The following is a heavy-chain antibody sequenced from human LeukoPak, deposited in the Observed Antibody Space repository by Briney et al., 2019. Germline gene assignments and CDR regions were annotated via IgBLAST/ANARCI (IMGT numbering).Heavy chain of an antibody. D-gene: IGHD1-26*01. CDR2: ISAYNGNT. V-gene: IGHV1-18*01. Sequence: ASVNVSCKASGYNFTSYGISWVRQAPGQGLEWMGWISAYNGNTNYAQKLQGRVTMTTDTSTSTAYMELRSLRSDDTAVYYCASPVTKWELLNWGQGTLVTVSS. J-gene: IGHJ4*02. CDR1: GYNFTSYG. CDR3: ASPVTKWELLN.